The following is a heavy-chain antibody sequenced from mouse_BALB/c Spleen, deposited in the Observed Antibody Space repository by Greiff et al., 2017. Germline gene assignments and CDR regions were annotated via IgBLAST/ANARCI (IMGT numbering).Heavy chain of an antibody. V-gene: IGHV1S135*01. CDR3: ARKGVQGGNYAMDY. D-gene: IGHD5-1*01. Sequence: EVQLKESGPELVKPGASVKVSCKASGYAFTSYNMYWVKQSPGKSLEWIGYIDPYNGGTSYNQKFKGKATLTVDKSSSTAYMHLNSLTSEDSAVYYCARKGVQGGNYAMDYWGQGTSVTVSS. J-gene: IGHJ4*01. CDR2: IDPYNGGT. CDR1: GYAFTSYN.